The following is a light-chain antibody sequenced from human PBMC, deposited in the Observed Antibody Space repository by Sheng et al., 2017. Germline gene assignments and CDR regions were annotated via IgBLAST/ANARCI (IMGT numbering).Light chain of an antibody. Sequence: SYELTQPLSVSVALGQTARITCGGNNIGSKNVHWYQQKPGQAPVLVIYRDSNRSSGIPERFSGSNSGNTATLTISRAQAGDEADYYCQVWDSSYVFGTGTKVTVL. CDR2: RDS. CDR3: QVWDSSYV. J-gene: IGLJ1*01. V-gene: IGLV3-9*01. CDR1: NIGSKN.